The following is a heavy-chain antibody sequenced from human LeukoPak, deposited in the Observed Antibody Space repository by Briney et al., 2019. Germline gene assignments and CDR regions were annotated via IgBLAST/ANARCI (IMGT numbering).Heavy chain of an antibody. J-gene: IGHJ3*02. Sequence: PGRSLRLSCAASGFXFSSYGMHWVRQAPGKGLEWVAVIWYDGSNKYYADSVKGRFTISRDNSKHTLYMQMNSLRAEDTALYYCARDRGATSEDAFDIWGQGQGSPSLQ. V-gene: IGHV3-33*01. CDR3: ARDRGATSEDAFDI. CDR2: IWYDGSNK. D-gene: IGHD1-26*01. CDR1: GFXFSSYG.